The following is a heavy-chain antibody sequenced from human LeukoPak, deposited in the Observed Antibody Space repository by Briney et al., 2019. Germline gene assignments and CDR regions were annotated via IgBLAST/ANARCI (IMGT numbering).Heavy chain of an antibody. V-gene: IGHV3-15*01. Sequence: GGSLRLSCAASGFTFPNAWMSWLRQAPGKGLEWVGHIKSRTDGGTTDYAAPVKGRFTISRDDSENTLYLQMNSLKTEDTAVYYCATPGRIPEAANWFDPWGQGTLVTASS. CDR2: IKSRTDGGTT. D-gene: IGHD6-13*01. CDR1: GFTFPNAW. CDR3: ATPGRIPEAANWFDP. J-gene: IGHJ5*02.